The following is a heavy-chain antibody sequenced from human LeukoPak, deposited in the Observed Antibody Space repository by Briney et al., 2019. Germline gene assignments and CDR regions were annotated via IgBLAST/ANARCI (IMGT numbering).Heavy chain of an antibody. D-gene: IGHD2-2*01. CDR2: IKQDGSER. V-gene: IGHV3-7*01. J-gene: IGHJ4*02. CDR3: VRGAYHGAY. CDR1: AFSISAYW. Sequence: GGSLRLSCAASAFSISAYWMSWVRQTPGKGLEWVANIKQDGSERSYVDSVKGQFHISRDNVKNTVYLQMNSLRVADTGIYYCVRGAYHGAYWGQGTLVTVSS.